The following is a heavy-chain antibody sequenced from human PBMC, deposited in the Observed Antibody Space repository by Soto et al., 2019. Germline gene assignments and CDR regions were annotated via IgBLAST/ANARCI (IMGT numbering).Heavy chain of an antibody. Sequence: SETLSLTCPVSGGTISSYDWSWIRQPPGKGLEWIGYIYYSGSTNYNPSLKSRVTISVDTSKNQFSLKLSSVTAADTAVYYCARDMPPAAGTANHYYYYYGMDVWGQGTTVTVSS. CDR1: GGTISSYD. D-gene: IGHD6-13*01. CDR3: ARDMPPAAGTANHYYYYYGMDV. V-gene: IGHV4-59*01. J-gene: IGHJ6*02. CDR2: IYYSGST.